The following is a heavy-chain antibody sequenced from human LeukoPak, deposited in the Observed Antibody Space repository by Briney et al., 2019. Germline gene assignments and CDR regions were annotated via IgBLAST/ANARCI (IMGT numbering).Heavy chain of an antibody. J-gene: IGHJ4*02. V-gene: IGHV3-7*03. Sequence: GGSLRLSCAAPGFTFSTYWMSWVRQAPGKGLEWVAVIKQDGTEKYYVDSVKGRFTISRDNAKNSLYLQMNSLRAEDTAVYYCARDLGYCRSTSCSTHWGQGTLVTVSS. CDR1: GFTFSTYW. CDR2: IKQDGTEK. D-gene: IGHD2-2*01. CDR3: ARDLGYCRSTSCSTH.